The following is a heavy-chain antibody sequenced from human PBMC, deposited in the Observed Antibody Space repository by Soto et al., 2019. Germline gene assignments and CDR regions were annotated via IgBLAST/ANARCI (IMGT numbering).Heavy chain of an antibody. CDR2: ISGNGRII. J-gene: IGHJ4*02. D-gene: IGHD2-15*01. CDR1: GFIFSDYY. V-gene: IGHV3-11*01. CDR3: ARDFAAASRTDFDY. Sequence: QVQLVESGGGLVKPGGSLRLSCATSGFIFSDYYMHWIRQAPGKGLEWISYISGNGRIIQYADSAKGRFTISRDTAQNSLYLPMNSLRAEDTALYFCARDFAAASRTDFDYWGQGTLVTFSS.